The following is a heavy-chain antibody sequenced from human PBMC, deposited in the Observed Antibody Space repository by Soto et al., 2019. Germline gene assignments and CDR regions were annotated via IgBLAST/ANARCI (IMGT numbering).Heavy chain of an antibody. Sequence: GESLKISCKGSGYSFTSYWISWVRQMPGKGLEWMGRIDPSDSYTNYSPSFQGHVTISADKSISTAYLQWSSLKASDTAMYYCARHISSRGSGSYVEYYYYGMDVWGQGTTVTVSS. J-gene: IGHJ6*02. D-gene: IGHD3-10*01. CDR3: ARHISSRGSGSYVEYYYYGMDV. CDR1: GYSFTSYW. V-gene: IGHV5-10-1*01. CDR2: IDPSDSYT.